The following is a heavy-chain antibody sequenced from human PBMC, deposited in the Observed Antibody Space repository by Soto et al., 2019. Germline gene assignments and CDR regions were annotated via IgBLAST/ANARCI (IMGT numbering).Heavy chain of an antibody. V-gene: IGHV4-39*01. CDR2: IYYSGST. CDR1: GGSISSSSYY. D-gene: IGHD2-21*02. J-gene: IGHJ3*02. Sequence: SETLSLTCTVSGGSISSSSYYWGWIRHPPGKGLEWIGSIYYSGSTYYNPSLKSRVTISVDTSKNQFSLKLSSVTAADTAVYYCARILLAYCGGDCGYAFDIWGQGTMVTVS. CDR3: ARILLAYCGGDCGYAFDI.